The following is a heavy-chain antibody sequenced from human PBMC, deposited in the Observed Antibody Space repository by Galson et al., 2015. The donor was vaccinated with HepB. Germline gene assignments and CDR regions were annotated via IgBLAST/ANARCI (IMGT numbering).Heavy chain of an antibody. J-gene: IGHJ6*02. CDR2: IYSGGST. CDR3: ARAGMATSYPYYYYGMDV. D-gene: IGHD5-24*01. Sequence: SLRLSCAASGFTVSSNYMSWVRQAPGKGLEWVSVIYSGGSTYSADSVKGRFTISRDNSKNTLYLQMNSLRAEYTAVYYCARAGMATSYPYYYYGMDVWGQGTTVTVSS. CDR1: GFTVSSNY. V-gene: IGHV3-53*01.